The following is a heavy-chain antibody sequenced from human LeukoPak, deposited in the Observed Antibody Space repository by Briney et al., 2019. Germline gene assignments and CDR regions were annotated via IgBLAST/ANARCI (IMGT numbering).Heavy chain of an antibody. CDR2: IIPILGIA. CDR1: GGTFSSYA. D-gene: IGHD1-1*01. V-gene: IGHV1-69*04. Sequence: ASVKVTCKASGGTFSSYAISWVRQAPGQGLEWMGRIIPILGIANYAQKFQGRVTITVDKSTSTAYMELSSLRSEDTAVYYCARARFGTAGADYWGQGTLVTVSS. J-gene: IGHJ4*02. CDR3: ARARFGTAGADY.